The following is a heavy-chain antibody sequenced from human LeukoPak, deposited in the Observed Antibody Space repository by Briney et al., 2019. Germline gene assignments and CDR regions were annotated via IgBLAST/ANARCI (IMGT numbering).Heavy chain of an antibody. J-gene: IGHJ6*03. V-gene: IGHV3-21*01. CDR3: ARDQIQPTDTYYYYYYMDV. CDR2: ISSISNYI. Sequence: GGSLRLSCAASGFTFSSYSMNWVRQAPGKGLEWVSSISSISNYIYYADSVKGRFTISRDNAKNSLYLQMNSLRAEDTAVYYCARDQIQPTDTYYYYYYMDVWGKGTTVTVSS. CDR1: GFTFSSYS.